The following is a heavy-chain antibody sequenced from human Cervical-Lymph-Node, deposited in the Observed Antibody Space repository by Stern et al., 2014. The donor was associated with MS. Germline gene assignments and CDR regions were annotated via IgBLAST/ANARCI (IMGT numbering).Heavy chain of an antibody. J-gene: IGHJ4*02. D-gene: IGHD2-2*01. Sequence: QVQLVQSGAEVKKPGASVRVSCQTSGYTFTHYAIHWVRQAPGQGLEWMGWMYAGNGDTHYSPKFQGRVTLTRDTAASTAYMELSSLRSEDTAVYYCARNVVHTTNLDYWGQGTLVTVSS. V-gene: IGHV1-3*01. CDR1: GYTFTHYA. CDR2: MYAGNGDT. CDR3: ARNVVHTTNLDY.